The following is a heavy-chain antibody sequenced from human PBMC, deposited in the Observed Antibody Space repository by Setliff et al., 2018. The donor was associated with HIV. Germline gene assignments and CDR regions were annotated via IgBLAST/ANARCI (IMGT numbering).Heavy chain of an antibody. CDR2: INPSGGST. CDR3: ARSQGIVPAAPLWY. Sequence: ASVKVSCKASGYTFSDHYMHWVRQAPGQGLEWMGIINPSGGSTNYAHKFQGRVTMTRDTSTRTVYMELSSLRSEDTAVYYCARSQGIVPAAPLWYWGQGTLVTVSS. J-gene: IGHJ4*02. V-gene: IGHV1-46*01. D-gene: IGHD2-2*01. CDR1: GYTFSDHY.